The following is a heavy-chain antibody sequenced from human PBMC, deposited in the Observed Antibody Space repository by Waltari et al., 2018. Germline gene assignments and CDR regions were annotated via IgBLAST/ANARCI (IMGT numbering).Heavy chain of an antibody. CDR2: ISYDGSNK. Sequence: QVQLVESGGGVVQPGRSLRLSCAASGFTFSSYAMPWVRQAPGKGLEWVAVISYDGSNKYYADSVKGRFTISRDNSKNTLYLQMNSLRAEDTAVYYCAREIRGLGALRYWGQGTLVTVSS. D-gene: IGHD4-17*01. V-gene: IGHV3-30*01. J-gene: IGHJ4*02. CDR3: AREIRGLGALRY. CDR1: GFTFSSYA.